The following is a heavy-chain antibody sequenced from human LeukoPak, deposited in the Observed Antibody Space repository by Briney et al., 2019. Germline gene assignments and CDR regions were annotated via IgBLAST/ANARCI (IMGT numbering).Heavy chain of an antibody. D-gene: IGHD1-26*01. CDR3: ARLRYLAPFDY. Sequence: SETLSLTCAVYGGSFSGYYWIWIRRPPGPGLEWIGEINHSGSTNYNPSLKSRVTISVDTSKSQFSLKLSSVTAADTAVYYCARLRYLAPFDYWGKGTRVTVSS. CDR1: GGSFSGYY. CDR2: INHSGST. V-gene: IGHV4-34*01. J-gene: IGHJ4*02.